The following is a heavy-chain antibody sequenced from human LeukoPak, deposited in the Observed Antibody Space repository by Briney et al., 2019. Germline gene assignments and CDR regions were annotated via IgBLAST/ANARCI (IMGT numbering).Heavy chain of an antibody. Sequence: GGSLRLSCAASGFTFSNYAIHWVRQAPGKGLEWVAVISYDGSNKYNADFVKGRFTISRDNSKNALYLQMNSLRAEDTAVYYCARARVDIAMFTWLNWYFDLWGRGTLVTVSS. V-gene: IGHV3-30-3*01. J-gene: IGHJ2*01. D-gene: IGHD5-18*01. CDR3: ARARVDIAMFTWLNWYFDL. CDR2: ISYDGSNK. CDR1: GFTFSNYA.